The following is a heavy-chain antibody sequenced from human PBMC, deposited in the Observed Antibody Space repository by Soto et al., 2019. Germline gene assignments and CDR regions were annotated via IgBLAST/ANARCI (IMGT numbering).Heavy chain of an antibody. CDR2: IWYDGSNK. CDR1: GFTFSSYG. D-gene: IGHD3-9*01. Sequence: QVQLVESGGGVVQPGRSLRLSCAASGFTFSSYGMHWVRQAPGKGLEWVAVIWYDGSNKHYADSVKGRFTISRDNSKNTLYLQMNSLRAEDTAVYYCAIAGMGDILTGSPYYYGMDVWGQGTTVTVSS. J-gene: IGHJ6*02. V-gene: IGHV3-33*01. CDR3: AIAGMGDILTGSPYYYGMDV.